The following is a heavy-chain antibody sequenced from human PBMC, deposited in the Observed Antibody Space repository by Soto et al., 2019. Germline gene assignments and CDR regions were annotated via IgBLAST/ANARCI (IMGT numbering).Heavy chain of an antibody. J-gene: IGHJ4*02. CDR2: ISWNSGNI. Sequence: EVQLGESGGGLVQPGRSLRLSCAASGFTFDDYAMHWVRQPPGKGLEWVSGISWNSGNIDYAESVKGRLTISRDNAKNSLYLQMNSLRAEDTALYYCAKEKYRDTWGPFDYWGQGTLVTVSS. D-gene: IGHD5-12*01. CDR1: GFTFDDYA. CDR3: AKEKYRDTWGPFDY. V-gene: IGHV3-9*01.